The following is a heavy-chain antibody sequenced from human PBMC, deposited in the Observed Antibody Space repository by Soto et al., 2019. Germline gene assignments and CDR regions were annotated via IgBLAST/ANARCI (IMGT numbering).Heavy chain of an antibody. V-gene: IGHV4-39*01. Sequence: SETLSLTCTVSGGSISSSSYYWGWIRQPPGKGLEWIGSIYYSGSTYYNPSLKSRVTISVDTSKNQFSLKLSSVTAADTAVYYCARQRGESGSWRGDWFDPWGQGTLVTVSS. D-gene: IGHD1-26*01. CDR3: ARQRGESGSWRGDWFDP. J-gene: IGHJ5*02. CDR2: IYYSGST. CDR1: GGSISSSSYY.